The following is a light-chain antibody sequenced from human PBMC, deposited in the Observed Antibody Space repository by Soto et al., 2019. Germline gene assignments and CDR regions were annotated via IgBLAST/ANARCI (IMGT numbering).Light chain of an antibody. J-gene: IGKJ1*01. Sequence: DIVMTQSPDSLAVSLGERATINCKSSQNLLYRSNNRNYLAWYQHKPGQPPKLLIYWASTRQSGVPDRFSASESGTDFSLTISRLQAEDVAVYYCLQYYSTPWTFGQETKVEIK. CDR2: WAS. V-gene: IGKV4-1*01. CDR1: QNLLYRSNNRNY. CDR3: LQYYSTPWT.